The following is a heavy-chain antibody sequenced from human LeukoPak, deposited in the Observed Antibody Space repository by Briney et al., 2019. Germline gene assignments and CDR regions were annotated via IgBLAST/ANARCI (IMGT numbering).Heavy chain of an antibody. J-gene: IGHJ5*02. D-gene: IGHD6-19*01. CDR3: ARVSGIAVAGADGNWFDP. CDR1: GYTFTSYG. CDR2: ISAYNGNT. Sequence: GASVKVSCKASGYTFTSYGISWVRQAPGQGLEWMGWISAYNGNTNYAQKLQGRVTMTTDTCTSTAYMELRSLRSDDTAVYYCARVSGIAVAGADGNWFDPWGQGTLVTVSS. V-gene: IGHV1-18*01.